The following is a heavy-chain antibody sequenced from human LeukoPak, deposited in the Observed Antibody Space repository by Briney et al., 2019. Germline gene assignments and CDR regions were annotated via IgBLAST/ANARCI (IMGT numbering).Heavy chain of an antibody. V-gene: IGHV1-8*01. D-gene: IGHD6-13*01. CDR2: MNPNSGNT. Sequence: GASVKVSCKASGYTFTSYDINWVRQATGQGLEWMGWMNPNSGNTGYAQKFQSRVTMTRNTSISTAYMELSSLRSEDTAVYYCARGSSSSSWVYYYYYYMDVWGKGTTVTVSS. CDR3: ARGSSSSSWVYYYYYYMDV. CDR1: GYTFTSYD. J-gene: IGHJ6*03.